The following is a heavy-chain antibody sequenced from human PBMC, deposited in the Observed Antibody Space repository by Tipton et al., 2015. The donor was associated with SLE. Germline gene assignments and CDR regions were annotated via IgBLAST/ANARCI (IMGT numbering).Heavy chain of an antibody. Sequence: TLSLTCTVSGGSISRGGYYWGWIRQPTGKGLEWIGSIYYSGSTYYNPSLKSRVTISVDTSKNQFSLKLSSVTAADTAVYYCARDGKGITGTGTIRSFLDYWGQGTLVTVSS. CDR3: ARDGKGITGTGTIRSFLDY. V-gene: IGHV4-39*07. CDR2: IYYSGST. CDR1: GGSISRGGYY. D-gene: IGHD1-7*01. J-gene: IGHJ4*02.